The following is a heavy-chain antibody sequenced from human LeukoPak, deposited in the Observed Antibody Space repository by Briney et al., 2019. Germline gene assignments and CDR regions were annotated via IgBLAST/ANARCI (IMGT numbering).Heavy chain of an antibody. Sequence: GGSLRLSCAASGFTFSSYAMSWVRQPPGKGLEWVSTISGSGGSTYYADSVKGRFTISRDNSKNTFYLQMNSLRAEDTAVYYCAKERVGDYPTDFDYWGQGTLVTVSS. CDR2: ISGSGGST. CDR3: AKERVGDYPTDFDY. V-gene: IGHV3-23*01. CDR1: GFTFSSYA. D-gene: IGHD2-21*01. J-gene: IGHJ4*02.